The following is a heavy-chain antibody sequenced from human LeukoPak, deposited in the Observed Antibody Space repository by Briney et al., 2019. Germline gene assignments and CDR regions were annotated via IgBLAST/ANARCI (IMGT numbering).Heavy chain of an antibody. CDR3: ARDYCSSTSCLFDY. V-gene: IGHV1-2*06. D-gene: IGHD2-2*01. J-gene: IGHJ4*02. CDR2: INPNSGDT. CDR1: GYTFTGYH. Sequence: ASVKVSCTAPGYTFTGYHMHWVRQAPGQGLEWMGRINPNSGDTNYAQKFQGRVTTTRDTSISTAYMELSRLRSDDTAVYYCARDYCSSTSCLFDYWGQGTLVTVSS.